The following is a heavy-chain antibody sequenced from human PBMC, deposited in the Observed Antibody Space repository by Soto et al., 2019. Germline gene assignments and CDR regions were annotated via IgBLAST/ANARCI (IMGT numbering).Heavy chain of an antibody. V-gene: IGHV3-7*03. Sequence: GGSLRLSCAASGFTFSSYWMSWVRQAPGKGLEWVANIKQDGSEKYYVDSVKGRFTISRDNAKNSLYLQMNSLRAEDTAVYYCARVIVVVVAATSASFDYWGQGPLVTSPQ. CDR1: GFTFSSYW. J-gene: IGHJ4*02. D-gene: IGHD2-15*01. CDR2: IKQDGSEK. CDR3: ARVIVVVVAATSASFDY.